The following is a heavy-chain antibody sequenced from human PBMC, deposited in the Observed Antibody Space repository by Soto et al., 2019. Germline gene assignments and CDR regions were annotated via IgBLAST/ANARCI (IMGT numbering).Heavy chain of an antibody. CDR2: ISGSGGST. J-gene: IGHJ3*02. CDR1: GFTFSSYA. D-gene: IGHD2-2*01. V-gene: IGHV3-23*01. Sequence: GGSLRLSCAASGFTFSSYAMSWVRQAPGKGLEWVSAISGSGGSTHYADSVKGRFTISRDNSKNTLYLQMNSLRAEDTAVYYCAKEGVGYCSSTSCHDAFDIWGQGTMVTVSS. CDR3: AKEGVGYCSSTSCHDAFDI.